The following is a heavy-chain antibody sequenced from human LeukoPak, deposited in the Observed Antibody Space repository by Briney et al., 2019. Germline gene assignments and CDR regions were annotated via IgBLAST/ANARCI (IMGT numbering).Heavy chain of an antibody. V-gene: IGHV3-48*02. CDR1: GLTFSSYS. J-gene: IGHJ4*02. Sequence: GGSLRLSCAASGLTFSSYSMNWVRQAPGKGLEWISYITSSSTSMYYADSVKGRFTISRDNAKNSLYLQMNSLRDEDTAVYYCARAGGGYNYDDYWGQGTLVTVSS. CDR2: ITSSSTSM. CDR3: ARAGGGYNYDDY. D-gene: IGHD5-12*01.